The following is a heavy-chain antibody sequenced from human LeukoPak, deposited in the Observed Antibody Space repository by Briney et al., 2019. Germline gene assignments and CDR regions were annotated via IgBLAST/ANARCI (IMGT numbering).Heavy chain of an antibody. D-gene: IGHD2-2*01. CDR2: ISGSGDKT. Sequence: GGSLRLSCGASGFTFSSYAMSWVRQAPGRGPEWVSAISGSGDKTYYADSVKGRFTISRDNAKNSLYLQMNSLRAEDTAVYYCARRGLVVPAALGPHWFDPWGQGTLVTVSS. CDR1: GFTFSSYA. V-gene: IGHV3-23*01. J-gene: IGHJ5*02. CDR3: ARRGLVVPAALGPHWFDP.